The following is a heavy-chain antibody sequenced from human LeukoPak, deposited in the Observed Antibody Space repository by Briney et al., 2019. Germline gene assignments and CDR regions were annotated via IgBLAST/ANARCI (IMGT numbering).Heavy chain of an antibody. V-gene: IGHV3-7*05. CDR3: ARDWDGGYCSGGSCYSDYYGMDV. CDR2: IKQDGSEK. CDR1: GFTFSSYW. D-gene: IGHD2-15*01. Sequence: PGRSLRLSCAASGFTFSSYWMSWVRQAPGKGLEWVANIKQDGSEKYYVDSVKGRFTISRDNAKNSLYLQMNSLRAEDTAVYYCARDWDGGYCSGGSCYSDYYGMDVWGQGTTVTVSS. J-gene: IGHJ6*02.